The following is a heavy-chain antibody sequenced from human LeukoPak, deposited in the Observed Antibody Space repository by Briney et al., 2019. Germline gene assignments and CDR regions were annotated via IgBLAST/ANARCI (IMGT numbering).Heavy chain of an antibody. J-gene: IGHJ4*02. Sequence: GASVKVSCKASGYTFTGYYMHWVRQAPGQGLEWMGIINPSGGSTSYAQKFQGRVTMTRDMSTSTVYMELSSLRSEDTAVYYCAASQRYYDILTGYDYFDYWGQGTLVTVSS. V-gene: IGHV1-46*01. CDR3: AASQRYYDILTGYDYFDY. D-gene: IGHD3-9*01. CDR1: GYTFTGYY. CDR2: INPSGGST.